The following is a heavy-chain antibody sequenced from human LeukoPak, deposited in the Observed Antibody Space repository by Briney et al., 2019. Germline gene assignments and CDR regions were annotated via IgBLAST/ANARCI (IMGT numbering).Heavy chain of an antibody. CDR1: GYTFTCYY. J-gene: IGHJ4*02. CDR2: INPNSGGT. Sequence: ASVKVSCKASGYTFTCYYMHWVRQAPGQGLEWMGWINPNSGGTNYAQKFQGRVTMTRDTSISTAYMELSRLRSDDTAVYYCARDRNSGYALYDFDYWGQGTLVTVSS. D-gene: IGHD5-12*01. V-gene: IGHV1-2*02. CDR3: ARDRNSGYALYDFDY.